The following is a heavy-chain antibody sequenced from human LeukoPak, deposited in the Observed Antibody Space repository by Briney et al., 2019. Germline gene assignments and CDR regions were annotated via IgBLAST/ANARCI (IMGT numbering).Heavy chain of an antibody. D-gene: IGHD6-13*01. J-gene: IGHJ4*02. CDR1: GGSISSYY. Sequence: PSETLSLTCTVSGGSISSYYWSWIRQPAGKGLEWIGRIYTSGSTNYNPSLKSRVTISVDTSKNQFSLKLSSVTAADTAVYYCAREQRGSWYKGSFDYWGQGTLVTVSS. CDR2: IYTSGST. V-gene: IGHV4-4*07. CDR3: AREQRGSWYKGSFDY.